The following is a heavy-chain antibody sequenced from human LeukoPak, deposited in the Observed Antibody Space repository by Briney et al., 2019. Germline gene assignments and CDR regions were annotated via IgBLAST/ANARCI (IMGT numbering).Heavy chain of an antibody. V-gene: IGHV3-21*01. Sequence: GGSLRLSCAASELTLSSNYMSWIRQAPGRGLEWVSSISSSSSYIYYADSVKGRFTISRDNAKNSLYLQMNSLRAEDTAVYYCATQQRGHYWGQGTLVTVSS. D-gene: IGHD6-25*01. CDR1: ELTLSSNY. J-gene: IGHJ4*02. CDR2: ISSSSSYI. CDR3: ATQQRGHY.